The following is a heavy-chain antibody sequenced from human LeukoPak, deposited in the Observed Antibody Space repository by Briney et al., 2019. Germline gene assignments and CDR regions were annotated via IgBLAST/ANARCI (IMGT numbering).Heavy chain of an antibody. V-gene: IGHV1-18*01. Sequence: GASVKVSCKACGYTFTSYGISGVRQAAGQGLEGMGWISAYNGNTNYAQKLQGRVTMTTDTSTSTAYMELRSLRSDDTAVYYCARDKSSGKGWFDTWGQGTLVTVSS. D-gene: IGHD4-23*01. J-gene: IGHJ5*02. CDR1: GYTFTSYG. CDR3: ARDKSSGKGWFDT. CDR2: ISAYNGNT.